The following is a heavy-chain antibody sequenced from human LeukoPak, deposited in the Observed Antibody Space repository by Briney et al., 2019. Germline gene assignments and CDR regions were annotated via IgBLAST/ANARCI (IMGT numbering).Heavy chain of an antibody. CDR3: ARDSPKVEYYFDY. CDR2: ICSDGSNK. D-gene: IGHD1-1*01. J-gene: IGHJ4*02. CDR1: GFSFSNYV. Sequence: GGSLRLSCAASGFSFSNYVLHWVRQAPGKGLEWVTVICSDGSNKYYANSVKGRFTISRDNSKNTLSLHMNSLRAEDTAVYYCARDSPKVEYYFDYWGQGTLVTVSS. V-gene: IGHV3-33*01.